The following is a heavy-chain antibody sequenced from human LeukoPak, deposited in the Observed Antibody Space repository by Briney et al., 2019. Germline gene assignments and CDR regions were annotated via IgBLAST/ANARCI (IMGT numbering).Heavy chain of an antibody. V-gene: IGHV1-69*05. D-gene: IGHD6-6*01. CDR2: IVPIDGAP. CDR1: GGTFNINA. J-gene: IGHJ4*01. Sequence: SVKVSCKASGGTFNINAIIWIRQAPGQGLEWIGGIVPIDGAPHYAQNFQGRVTITTDESTNTVYMEMTGLTYQDTAMFYCARGSEQLHNWGQGTLVTVSS. CDR3: ARGSEQLHN.